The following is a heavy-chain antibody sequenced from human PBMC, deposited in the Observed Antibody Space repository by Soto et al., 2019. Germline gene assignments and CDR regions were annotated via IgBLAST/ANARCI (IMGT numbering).Heavy chain of an antibody. Sequence: QVQLVQSGTEVKKPGASVKVSCEASGYTFTSYGITWVRQAPGQGLEWMGWISPFNGNTNSAQKFQDRLTMTIDTPTTTAYMELRSLKSDDAAVYYCAKTHGRDAMDVWGQGTTVAVSS. V-gene: IGHV1-18*04. J-gene: IGHJ6*02. CDR3: AKTHGRDAMDV. D-gene: IGHD1-26*01. CDR1: GYTFTSYG. CDR2: ISPFNGNT.